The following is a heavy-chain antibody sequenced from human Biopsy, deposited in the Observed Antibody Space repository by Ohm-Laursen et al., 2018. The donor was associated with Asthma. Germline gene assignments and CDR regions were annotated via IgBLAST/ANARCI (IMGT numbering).Heavy chain of an antibody. D-gene: IGHD3-10*01. Sequence: SLRLSCAALGFAVSRDHMFWVRQAPGKGLEWVSVIYSGGTSHTADSVRGRFTISRDYSKNTLYLQMHSLRAEDTAVYYCAKDERLYYGSDSKYMQPVPLGDWGQGTLVIVSA. J-gene: IGHJ4*02. CDR3: AKDERLYYGSDSKYMQPVPLGD. CDR1: GFAVSRDH. CDR2: IYSGGTS. V-gene: IGHV3-53*01.